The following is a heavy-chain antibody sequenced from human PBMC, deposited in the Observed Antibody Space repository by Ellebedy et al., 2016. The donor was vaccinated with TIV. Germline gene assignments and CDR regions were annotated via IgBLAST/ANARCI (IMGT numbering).Heavy chain of an antibody. CDR1: GFTFSDYY. V-gene: IGHV3-11*01. D-gene: IGHD6-6*01. Sequence: GESLKISXAASGFTFSDYYMSWIRQAPGKGLEWVSYISSSGASVYYADSVKGRFTISRDNANNSLFLQMNSLRAEDTAVYYCVRDASLGYYYYYMDVWGKGTTVTVAS. CDR3: VRDASLGYYYYYMDV. CDR2: ISSSGASV. J-gene: IGHJ6*03.